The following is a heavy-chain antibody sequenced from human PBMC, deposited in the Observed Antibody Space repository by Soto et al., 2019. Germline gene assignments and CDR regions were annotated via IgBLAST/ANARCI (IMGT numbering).Heavy chain of an antibody. V-gene: IGHV4-31*01. CDR2: FYDSETS. CDR1: GVSISSGAYF. Sequence: QVQLQESGPGLVKPSQTLSLTCTVSGVSISSGAYFWTWIRQVPGKGLEWIGYFYDSETSLYNPSLQIQVTNSVDTSENHVSLKLTYCARGTTPNTVGKSGVFELWGQGTMVIVS. D-gene: IGHD1-1*01. CDR3: KSGVFEL. J-gene: IGHJ3*01.